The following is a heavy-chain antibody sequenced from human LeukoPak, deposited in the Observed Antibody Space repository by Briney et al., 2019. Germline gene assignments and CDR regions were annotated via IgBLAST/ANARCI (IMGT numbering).Heavy chain of an antibody. V-gene: IGHV1-46*01. CDR2: INPSGGST. CDR1: GYTFTSYG. J-gene: IGHJ3*02. D-gene: IGHD6-6*01. Sequence: ASVKVSCKASGYTFTSYGISWVRQAPGQGLEWMGIINPSGGSTSYAQKFQGRVTMTRDMSTSTVYMELSSLRSEDTAVYYCASFGIAARPRTSLGDAFDIWGQGTMVTVSS. CDR3: ASFGIAARPRTSLGDAFDI.